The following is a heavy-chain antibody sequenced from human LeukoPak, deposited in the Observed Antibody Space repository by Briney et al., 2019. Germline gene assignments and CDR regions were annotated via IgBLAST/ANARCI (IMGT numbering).Heavy chain of an antibody. V-gene: IGHV1-69*13. CDR2: IIPVLSTA. D-gene: IGHD5-12*01. Sequence: SVKVSCKASGDTFSRYAISWVRQAPGQGLEWMGGIIPVLSTANYAQKFQDRVTITADESTSTTYMELSSLKSEDTAVYYCARGSRGYSGYDFHYYYYMDVWGKGATVTISS. J-gene: IGHJ6*03. CDR3: ARGSRGYSGYDFHYYYYMDV. CDR1: GDTFSRYA.